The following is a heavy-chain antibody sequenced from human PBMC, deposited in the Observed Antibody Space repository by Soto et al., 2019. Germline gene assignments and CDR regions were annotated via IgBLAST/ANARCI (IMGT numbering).Heavy chain of an antibody. CDR1: GGTFSSYA. Sequence: QVQLVQSGAEVKKPGSSVKVSCKASGGTFSSYAISWVRQAPGQGLEWMGGIIPIFGTANYAQKFQGRVTITADKSTSTAYMELSSLRSEDTAVYYCESGGMGSRIAAASKPYYYSGIDVWGQGTTVTVSS. V-gene: IGHV1-69*06. CDR2: IIPIFGTA. D-gene: IGHD6-13*01. CDR3: ESGGMGSRIAAASKPYYYSGIDV. J-gene: IGHJ6*02.